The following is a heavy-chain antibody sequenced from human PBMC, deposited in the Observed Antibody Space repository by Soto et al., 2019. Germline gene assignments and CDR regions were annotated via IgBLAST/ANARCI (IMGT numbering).Heavy chain of an antibody. Sequence: EVQLVESGGGLVQPGGSLRLSCAASGFIFSDHYMDWVRQAPGKGLEWVGRTRNKANSYTTEYAGSVKGRFTISRDDTKSSLYLQMNSLKTEDTAVYYWARGRGSYLMWFNPWGQGTLFTVSS. D-gene: IGHD1-26*01. V-gene: IGHV3-72*01. CDR1: GFIFSDHY. CDR3: ARGRGSYLMWFNP. CDR2: TRNKANSYTT. J-gene: IGHJ5*02.